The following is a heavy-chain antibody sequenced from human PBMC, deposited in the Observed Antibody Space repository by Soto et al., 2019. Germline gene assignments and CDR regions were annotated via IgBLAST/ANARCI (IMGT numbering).Heavy chain of an antibody. V-gene: IGHV3-11*06. Sequence: PGGSLRLSCAASGFTFSDYYMSWIRQAPGKGLEWVSYISSSSSYTNYADSVKGRFTISRDNAKNSLYLQMNSLRAEDTAVYYCASLPLGYCSGGSCYGWFDPWGQGTLVTVYS. CDR1: GFTFSDYY. J-gene: IGHJ5*02. CDR3: ASLPLGYCSGGSCYGWFDP. CDR2: ISSSSSYT. D-gene: IGHD2-15*01.